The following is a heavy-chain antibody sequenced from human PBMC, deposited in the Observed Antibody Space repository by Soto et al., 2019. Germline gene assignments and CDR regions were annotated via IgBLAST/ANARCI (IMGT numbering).Heavy chain of an antibody. Sequence: EVQLVESGGGLVQPGASLRLSCVVSGFTISSYWVHWVRQAPGKGLVWVSRINGDGSSTNYADSVKGRFTISRDNAKNTLYLQMNTLRAEDTAVYYCAIAVAGPTAIAYWGQGNQVTVSS. CDR1: GFTISSYW. D-gene: IGHD6-19*01. CDR3: AIAVAGPTAIAY. V-gene: IGHV3-74*01. J-gene: IGHJ4*02. CDR2: INGDGSST.